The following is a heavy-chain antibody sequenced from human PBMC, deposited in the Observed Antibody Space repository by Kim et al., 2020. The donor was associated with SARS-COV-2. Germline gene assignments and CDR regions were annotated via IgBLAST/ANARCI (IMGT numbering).Heavy chain of an antibody. CDR1: GYPFSSFA. V-gene: IGHV1-18*01. CDR2: ISPFKSNG. D-gene: IGHD3-16*01. Sequence: ASVKVSCKTSGYPFSSFAITWVRQAPGQGLEWMGWISPFKSNGTYPQRFQGRLTMSTDISTSTAYMELRSLRSDDTAVYYCVSAMFDYSLRTSLKKEDSW. CDR3: VSAMFDYSLRTSLKKEDS. J-gene: IGHJ5*01.